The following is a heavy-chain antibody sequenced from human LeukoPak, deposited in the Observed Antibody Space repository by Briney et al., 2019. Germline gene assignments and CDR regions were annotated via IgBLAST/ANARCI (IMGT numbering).Heavy chain of an antibody. CDR1: GFIFSSYG. CDR2: ISYDGSNK. CDR3: AKDVAVAGFYYFDY. Sequence: GRSLRLSCAASGFIFSSYGMHWVRQAPGKGLEWVAVISYDGSNKYYADSVKGRFTISRDNSKNTLYLQMNSLRAEDTAVYYCAKDVAVAGFYYFDYWGQGTLVTVSS. J-gene: IGHJ4*02. V-gene: IGHV3-30*18. D-gene: IGHD6-19*01.